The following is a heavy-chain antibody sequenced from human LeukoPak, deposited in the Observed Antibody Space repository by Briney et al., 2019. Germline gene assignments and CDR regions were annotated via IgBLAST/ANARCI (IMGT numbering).Heavy chain of an antibody. CDR2: IRYDGSNK. D-gene: IGHD2-2*01. Sequence: PGGSLRLSCATSGFTFSNYWMSWVRQAPGKGLEWVAFIRYDGSNKYYADSVKGRFTISRDNSKNTLYLQMNSLRAEDTAVYYCAKDAPIVVVPAATGIDAFDIWGQGTMVTVSS. CDR1: GFTFSNYW. CDR3: AKDAPIVVVPAATGIDAFDI. J-gene: IGHJ3*02. V-gene: IGHV3-30*02.